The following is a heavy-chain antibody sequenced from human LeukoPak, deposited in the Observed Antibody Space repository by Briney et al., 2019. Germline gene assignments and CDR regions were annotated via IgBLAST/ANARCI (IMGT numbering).Heavy chain of an antibody. CDR2: INPKSGDT. CDR1: GYTFTAYY. D-gene: IGHD3-3*01. Sequence: VASVKVSCKASGYTFTAYYIHWVRQAPGQGLEWMGWINPKSGDTDYAQKLQGRVTMTTDTSTSTAYMELRSLRSDDTAVYYCARHLARITIFGVVIIGEAFDPWGQGTLVTVSS. V-gene: IGHV1-2*02. CDR3: ARHLARITIFGVVIIGEAFDP. J-gene: IGHJ5*02.